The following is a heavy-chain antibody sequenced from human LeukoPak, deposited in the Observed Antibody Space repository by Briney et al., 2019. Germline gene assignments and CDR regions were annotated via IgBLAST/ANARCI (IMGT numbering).Heavy chain of an antibody. J-gene: IGHJ4*02. V-gene: IGHV4-59*01. CDR1: GGSISSYY. CDR2: IYYTGGT. Sequence: SETLSLACTVSGGSISSYYWRWVRQPPGRGLEWIGYIYYTGGTNYNPSLESRATISVATSKNQFSLKLSSVTAADTAVYYCARSGGSGSHFEYWGQGTLVSVSS. D-gene: IGHD3-10*01. CDR3: ARSGGSGSHFEY.